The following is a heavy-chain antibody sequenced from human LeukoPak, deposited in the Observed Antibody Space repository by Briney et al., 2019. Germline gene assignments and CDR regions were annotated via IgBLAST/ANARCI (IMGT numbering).Heavy chain of an antibody. Sequence: GGSLRLSCAATGFTFSSYWMSWVRQAPGKGLEWVANIKQDGSEKYYVDSVKGRFTISRDNAKNSLYLQMNSLRAEDTAMYYCARTVYGDYGDWFDPWGQGTLVTVSS. CDR2: IKQDGSEK. J-gene: IGHJ5*02. CDR1: GFTFSSYW. D-gene: IGHD4-17*01. CDR3: ARTVYGDYGDWFDP. V-gene: IGHV3-7*01.